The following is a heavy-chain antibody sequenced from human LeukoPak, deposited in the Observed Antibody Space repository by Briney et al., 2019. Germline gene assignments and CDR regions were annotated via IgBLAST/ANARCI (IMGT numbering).Heavy chain of an antibody. CDR2: IKQDGSEK. CDR1: VFIFSSYW. Sequence: GCLTLTFVSCVFIFSSYWMSWVRQARGKGLEGVANIKQDGSEKYYVDSVKGRFTISRDNAKNSPYLQMNSLRAEDTAVYYCARVRRAAPSPYYMDVWGKATTVTNSS. J-gene: IGHJ6*03. CDR3: ARVRRAAPSPYYMDV. V-gene: IGHV3-7*01. D-gene: IGHD2-15*01.